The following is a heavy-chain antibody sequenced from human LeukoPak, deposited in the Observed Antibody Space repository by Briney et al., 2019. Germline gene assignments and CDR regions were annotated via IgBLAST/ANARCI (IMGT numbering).Heavy chain of an antibody. V-gene: IGHV4-34*01. D-gene: IGHD3-9*01. Sequence: PSETLSLTCAVYGGSFSGYYWSWIRQPPGKGLEWIGEINHSGSTNYNPSLKSRVTISVDTSKNQFSLKLSSVTAADTAVYYCARERYYDILTIDYWGQGTLVTVSS. CDR1: GGSFSGYY. CDR2: INHSGST. CDR3: ARERYYDILTIDY. J-gene: IGHJ4*02.